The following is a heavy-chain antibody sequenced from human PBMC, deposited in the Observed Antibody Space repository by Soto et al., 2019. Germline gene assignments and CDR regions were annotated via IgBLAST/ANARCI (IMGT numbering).Heavy chain of an antibody. CDR2: IIPMFGTA. J-gene: IGHJ4*02. CDR3: ARVGPAHYYDSSGYYSPLDY. D-gene: IGHD3-22*01. Sequence: GASVKVSCKDSGDTFSSYAINWVRQAPGQGLEWMGGIIPMFGTANYAQKFKGRVTITAGESTSTVYMELSSLRSEDTAVYYCARVGPAHYYDSSGYYSPLDYWGQGTLVTVSS. CDR1: GDTFSSYA. V-gene: IGHV1-69*13.